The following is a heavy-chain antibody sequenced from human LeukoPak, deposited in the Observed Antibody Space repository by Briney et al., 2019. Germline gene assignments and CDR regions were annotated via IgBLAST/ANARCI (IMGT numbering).Heavy chain of an antibody. Sequence: ASVKVSCKASGGTFSNYAINWVRQATGQGLEWMGWMNPNSGNTGFAQKFQGRLTMTRDTSISTAYMELTSLRPEDTAVYYCARGSGPAGSWGQGTLVTVSS. V-gene: IGHV1-8*02. CDR1: GGTFSNYA. CDR2: MNPNSGNT. CDR3: ARGSGPAGS. D-gene: IGHD6-13*01. J-gene: IGHJ4*02.